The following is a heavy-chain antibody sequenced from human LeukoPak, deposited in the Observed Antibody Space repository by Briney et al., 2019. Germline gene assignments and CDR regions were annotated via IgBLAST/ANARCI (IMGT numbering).Heavy chain of an antibody. CDR2: IYYSGST. Sequence: PSETLSLTCTVSGGSISSYYWSWIRQPPGKGLEWIGYIYYSGSTNYNPSLKSRVTISVDTSKNQFSLKLSSVTAADTAVYYCAREDYDSSGYYSVYWFDPWGQGTLVTVSS. CDR1: GGSISSYY. D-gene: IGHD3-22*01. J-gene: IGHJ5*02. V-gene: IGHV4-59*01. CDR3: AREDYDSSGYYSVYWFDP.